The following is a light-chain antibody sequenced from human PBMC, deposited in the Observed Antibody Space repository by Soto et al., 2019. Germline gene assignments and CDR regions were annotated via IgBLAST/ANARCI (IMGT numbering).Light chain of an antibody. CDR2: INN. Sequence: QSVLAQPPSASGTPGQRVTISCSGSSSNIGSNAVNWYQQLPGTAPKLLIYINNQRPAGVPDRFSGSKSGTSASLAISGLQSEAEADYYCAAWDDSLNGFYVFGTGTKVTVL. J-gene: IGLJ1*01. CDR3: AAWDDSLNGFYV. CDR1: SSNIGSNA. V-gene: IGLV1-44*01.